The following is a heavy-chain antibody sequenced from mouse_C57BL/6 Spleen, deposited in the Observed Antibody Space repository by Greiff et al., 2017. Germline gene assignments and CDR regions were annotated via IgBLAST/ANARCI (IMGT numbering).Heavy chain of an antibody. CDR3: AKYEGYGTGYFDY. CDR2: IDPADSET. J-gene: IGHJ2*01. V-gene: IGHV1-52*01. D-gene: IGHD1-1*01. CDR1: GYTFTSYC. Sequence: VQLQQPGAELVRPGSSVKLSCKASGYTFTSYCMHWVKQRPKQGLEWIGNIDPADSETHYNQKFKDKATLTVDKSSSTAYMQLSSLTSADSAVYYCAKYEGYGTGYFDYWGQGTTLTVSS.